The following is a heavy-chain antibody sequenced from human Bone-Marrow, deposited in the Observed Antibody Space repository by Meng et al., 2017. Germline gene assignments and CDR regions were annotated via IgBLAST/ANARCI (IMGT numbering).Heavy chain of an antibody. Sequence: ASVKVSCKASGYTFTGYYMHWVRQAPGQGLEWMGWINPNSGGTNYAQKFQGRVTMTRDTSISTAYMELSRLRSDDTAGYYCARDGYDSSVMMFGAFDIWGQGTMVTVSS. V-gene: IGHV1-2*02. CDR2: INPNSGGT. J-gene: IGHJ3*02. CDR1: GYTFTGYY. D-gene: IGHD3-22*01. CDR3: ARDGYDSSVMMFGAFDI.